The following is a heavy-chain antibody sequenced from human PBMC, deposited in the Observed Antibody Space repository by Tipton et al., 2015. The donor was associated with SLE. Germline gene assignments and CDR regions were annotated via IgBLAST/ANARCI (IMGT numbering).Heavy chain of an antibody. V-gene: IGHV4-61*09. CDR2: IYTSGST. CDR1: GGSISSGSYY. CDR3: ARRKWPLVHGGLFDP. D-gene: IGHD2-2*01. J-gene: IGHJ5*02. Sequence: TLSLTCTVSGGSISSGSYYWSWIRQPAGKGLEWIGHIYTSGSTNYNPSLKSRVTISVDTSKNQFSLKLTSVTAADTAVYYCARRKWPLVHGGLFDPWGQGTLVTASS.